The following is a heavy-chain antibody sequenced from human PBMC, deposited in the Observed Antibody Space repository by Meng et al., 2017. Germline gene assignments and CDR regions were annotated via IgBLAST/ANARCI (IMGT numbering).Heavy chain of an antibody. D-gene: IGHD2-15*01. CDR2: IGTAGDT. Sequence: EVQLVGSGGGLVPPGGSLRLSCAVSGFTFSSYDMHWVRQATGKGLEWVSAIGTAGDTYYPGSVKGRFTISRENAKNSLYLQTNSLRAGDTAVYYCARAHGYGVYDYWGQGTLVTVSS. CDR1: GFTFSSYD. CDR3: ARAHGYGVYDY. V-gene: IGHV3-13*01. J-gene: IGHJ4*02.